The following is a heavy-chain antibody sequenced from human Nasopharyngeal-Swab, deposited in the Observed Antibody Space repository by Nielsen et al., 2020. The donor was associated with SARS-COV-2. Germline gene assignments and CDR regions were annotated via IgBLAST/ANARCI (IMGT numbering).Heavy chain of an antibody. V-gene: IGHV3-30*02. CDR2: IRYDGGNK. J-gene: IGHJ3*02. CDR3: ARPGSSGSYDAFDI. D-gene: IGHD6-19*01. Sequence: GESLKISCAASGFTFSSYGMHWVRQAPGKGLEWVAFIRYDGGNKYYADSVKGRFTISRDNAKNTLYLQMNSLRAEDTAVYYCARPGSSGSYDAFDIWGQGTMVTVSS. CDR1: GFTFSSYG.